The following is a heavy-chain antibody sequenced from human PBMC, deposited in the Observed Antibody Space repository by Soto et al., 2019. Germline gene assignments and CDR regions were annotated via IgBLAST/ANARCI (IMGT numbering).Heavy chain of an antibody. CDR1: GFTFSNYG. J-gene: IGHJ4*02. CDR2: ISSGSGTI. Sequence: EVQLVESGGGLVQPGGSLRLSCAAPGFTFSNYGMNWVRQAPGKGLEWVSYISSGSGTIHYADSVRGRFTISRDSAKNSLFLQMNSVRAEDTAVYYCARHFVGYFDYWGQGTLVTVSS. V-gene: IGHV3-48*01. D-gene: IGHD1-26*01. CDR3: ARHFVGYFDY.